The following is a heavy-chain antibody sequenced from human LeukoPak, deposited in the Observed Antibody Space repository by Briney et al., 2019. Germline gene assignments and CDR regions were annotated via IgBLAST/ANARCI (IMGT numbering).Heavy chain of an antibody. J-gene: IGHJ6*02. Sequence: GGSLRLSCAASGFTFSSYAMSWVRQAPGKGLEWVSAISGSGGSTYYADSVKGRFTISRDNSKNTLYLQMNSLRAEDTAVYYCAKDPYREAMVPYHGMDVWGQGTTVTVSS. V-gene: IGHV3-23*01. CDR2: ISGSGGST. D-gene: IGHD4/OR15-4a*01. CDR1: GFTFSSYA. CDR3: AKDPYREAMVPYHGMDV.